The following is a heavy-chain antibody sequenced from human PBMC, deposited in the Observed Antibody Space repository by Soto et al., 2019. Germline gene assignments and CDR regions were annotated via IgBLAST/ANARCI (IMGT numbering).Heavy chain of an antibody. CDR1: GFTFSNFD. D-gene: IGHD2-2*02. CDR3: ARAYTGRLPRRADYYYAMDV. CDR2: FGAARAP. Sequence: EVQLVESGGGLVQPGGSLRLPCATSGFTFSNFDMTWVRQVPGKGLEWVSAFGAARAPYYLGSVKGRFTISRENAKNSVYLQMNDLRAGDSAVYYCARAYTGRLPRRADYYYAMDVWGQGTTVTVSS. V-gene: IGHV3-13*05. J-gene: IGHJ6*02.